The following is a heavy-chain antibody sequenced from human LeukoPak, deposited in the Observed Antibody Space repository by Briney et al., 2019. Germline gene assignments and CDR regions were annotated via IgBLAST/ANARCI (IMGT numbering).Heavy chain of an antibody. V-gene: IGHV3-11*01. D-gene: IGHD4-17*01. CDR3: ARTTVTTYNWFDP. CDR2: ISSSGSTI. CDR1: GFTFSDYY. Sequence: PGGSLRLSCAASGFTFSDYYMSWIRQAPGKGLEWVSYISSSGSTIYYADSVKGRFTISRDNAKNSLYLQMNSLRAEDTAVYYCARTTVTTYNWFDPWGQGTLVIVSS. J-gene: IGHJ5*02.